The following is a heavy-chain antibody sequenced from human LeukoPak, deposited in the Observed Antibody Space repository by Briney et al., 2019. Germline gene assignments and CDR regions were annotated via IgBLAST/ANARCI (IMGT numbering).Heavy chain of an antibody. CDR3: ARSGGVTTTLGY. CDR1: GMTFSSHW. D-gene: IGHD4-17*01. Sequence: GGSLRLSCAASGMTFSSHWMSWVRQAPGKGLEWVAVVSYDGSNKYYADSVKGRFTISRDNSKNTLYLQMNSLRAEDTAVYYCARSGGVTTTLGYWGQGTLVTVSS. V-gene: IGHV3-30*03. CDR2: VSYDGSNK. J-gene: IGHJ4*02.